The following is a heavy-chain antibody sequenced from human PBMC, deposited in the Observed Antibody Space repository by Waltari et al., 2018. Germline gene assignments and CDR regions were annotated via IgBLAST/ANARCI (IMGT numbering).Heavy chain of an antibody. CDR2: IYYSGST. J-gene: IGHJ6*02. CDR1: GSISSSSYY. D-gene: IGHD6-19*01. CDR3: ATRIAVAGTEDYYYYGMDV. Sequence: GSISSSSYYWGWIRQPPGKGLEWIGSIYYSGSTYYNPSLKSRVTISVDTSKNQFSLKLSSVTAADTAVYYCATRIAVAGTEDYYYYGMDVWGQGTTVTVSS. V-gene: IGHV4-39*01.